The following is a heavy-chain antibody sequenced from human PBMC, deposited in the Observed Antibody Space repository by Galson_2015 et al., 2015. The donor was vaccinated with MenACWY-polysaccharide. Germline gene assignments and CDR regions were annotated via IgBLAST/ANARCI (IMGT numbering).Heavy chain of an antibody. CDR1: GFTFNNYA. V-gene: IGHV3-23*01. J-gene: IGHJ4*02. CDR3: AKGRYCGGDCYSLLDF. CDR2: ISGSGGST. Sequence: SLRLSCAASGFTFNNYALSWVRQAPGKGLEWVSGISGSGGSTDYADSVKGRFTISKDNSKKTLYLQVNSLRAEDTAVYYCAKGRYCGGDCYSLLDFWGRGTLVTVSS. D-gene: IGHD2-21*02.